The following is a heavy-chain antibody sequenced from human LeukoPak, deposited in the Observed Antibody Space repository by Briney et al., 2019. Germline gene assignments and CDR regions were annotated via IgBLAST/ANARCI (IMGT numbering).Heavy chain of an antibody. Sequence: GGSLRLSCAASGFTSSSFSMNWVRQAPGKGLEWVSYISSSSSTIYYADAVKGRFTISRDNAKNSLYLQMNSLRAEDTAVYYCARDSYGSGSYYRIDYWGQGTLVTVSS. CDR2: ISSSSSTI. CDR3: ARDSYGSGSYYRIDY. CDR1: GFTSSSFS. V-gene: IGHV3-48*04. J-gene: IGHJ4*02. D-gene: IGHD3-10*01.